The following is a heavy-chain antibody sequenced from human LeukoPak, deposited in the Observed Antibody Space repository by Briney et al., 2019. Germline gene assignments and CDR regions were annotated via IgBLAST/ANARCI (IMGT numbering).Heavy chain of an antibody. Sequence: GASVKVSCKASGGTFSGYAISWVRQAPGQGLEWMGGIIPIFGTANYAQKFQGRVTITTDESTSTAYMELSSLRSEDTAVYYCARAYASGPPYYYYYMDVWGKGTTVTVSS. CDR2: IIPIFGTA. D-gene: IGHD3-3*01. J-gene: IGHJ6*03. CDR3: ARAYASGPPYYYYYMDV. V-gene: IGHV1-69*05. CDR1: GGTFSGYA.